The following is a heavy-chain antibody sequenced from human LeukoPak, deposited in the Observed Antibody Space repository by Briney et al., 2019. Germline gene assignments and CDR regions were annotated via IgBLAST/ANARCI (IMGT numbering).Heavy chain of an antibody. CDR2: ISYDGSNK. J-gene: IGHJ5*02. CDR1: GFTFSSYG. D-gene: IGHD6-13*01. Sequence: GALRLSCAASGFTFSSYGMHWVRQAPGKGLEWVAVISYDGSNKYYADSVKGRFTISRDNSKNTLYLQMNSLRAEDTAVYYCAKDISDIYSSSWSKFDPWGQGTLVTVSS. V-gene: IGHV3-30*18. CDR3: AKDISDIYSSSWSKFDP.